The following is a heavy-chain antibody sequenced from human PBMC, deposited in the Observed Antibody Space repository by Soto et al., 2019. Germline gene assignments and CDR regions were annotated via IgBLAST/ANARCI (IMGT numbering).Heavy chain of an antibody. D-gene: IGHD6-19*01. CDR2: ISSNTYTI. CDR3: ARDSVAGTQYYFDY. V-gene: IGHV3-48*03. Sequence: EVQLVESGGGLVQPGGSLRLSCAASGFTFSSYEMNWVRQAPGKGLEWVSYISSNTYTIYYADSVTGRFTISRDNAKNSLYLQMNSLRAEDTAVYYCARDSVAGTQYYFDYWGQGTLVTVSS. J-gene: IGHJ4*02. CDR1: GFTFSSYE.